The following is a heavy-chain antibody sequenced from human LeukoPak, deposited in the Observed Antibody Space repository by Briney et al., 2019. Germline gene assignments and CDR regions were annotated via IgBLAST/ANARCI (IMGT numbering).Heavy chain of an antibody. CDR2: IYDTGST. D-gene: IGHD6-19*01. CDR1: GFSVSVNY. CDR3: AGPHSSTYHYGLDV. Sequence: GGSLRLSCAVSGFSVSVNYMTWVRQAPGKGLEWVSFIYDTGSTYYADSVKGRFTISRDNSKNTVYLQMNSLRAEDTAVYYCAGPHSSTYHYGLDVWGQGITVTVSS. J-gene: IGHJ6*02. V-gene: IGHV3-66*04.